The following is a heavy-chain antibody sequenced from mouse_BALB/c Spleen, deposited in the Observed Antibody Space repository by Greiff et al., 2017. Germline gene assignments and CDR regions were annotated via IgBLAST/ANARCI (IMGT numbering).Heavy chain of an antibody. D-gene: IGHD2-14*01. V-gene: IGHV3-2*02. CDR3: AREGYDGFDY. CDR1: GYSITSDYA. CDR2: ISYSGST. J-gene: IGHJ2*01. Sequence: EVQLQQSGPGLVKPSQSLSLTCTVTGYSITSDYAWNWIRQFPGNKLEWMGYISYSGSTSYNPSLKSRISITRDTSKNQFFLQLNSVTTEDTATYYCAREGYDGFDYWGQGTTLTVSS.